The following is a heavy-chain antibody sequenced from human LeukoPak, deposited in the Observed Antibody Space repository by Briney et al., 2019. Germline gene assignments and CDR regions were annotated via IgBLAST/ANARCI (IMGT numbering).Heavy chain of an antibody. J-gene: IGHJ4*02. CDR1: GGSFSGYY. CDR3: ARSRSYGYRDVDY. D-gene: IGHD5-18*01. V-gene: IGHV4-34*01. CDR2: INHSGST. Sequence: SDTLSLTCAVYGGSFSGYYWSWMRQPPGKGLEWIGEINHSGSTNYNPSLKSRATISVDTSKNQFSLKLSSVTAADTAVYYCARSRSYGYRDVDYWGQGTLVTVSS.